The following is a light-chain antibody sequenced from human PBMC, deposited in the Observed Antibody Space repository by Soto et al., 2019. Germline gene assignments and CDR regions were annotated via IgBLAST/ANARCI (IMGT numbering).Light chain of an antibody. CDR2: EGS. CDR3: CSYAGSSTFLYV. J-gene: IGLJ1*01. CDR1: SSDVGSYNL. Sequence: ALTQPASVSGSPGQSITISCTGTSSDVGSYNLVSWYQQHPGKAPKLMIYEGSKRPSGVSNRFSGSKSGNTASLTISGLQAEDEADYYCCSYAGSSTFLYVFGPGTKVTVL. V-gene: IGLV2-23*03.